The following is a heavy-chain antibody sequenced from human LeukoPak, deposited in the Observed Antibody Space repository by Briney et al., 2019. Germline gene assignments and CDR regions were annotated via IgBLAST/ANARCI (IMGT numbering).Heavy chain of an antibody. CDR2: IYYSGST. J-gene: IGHJ5*02. V-gene: IGHV4-59*01. D-gene: IGHD3-16*01. CDR3: ARVSPLGGWFDP. Sequence: SETLSLTCTASGGSISSYYWSWIRQPPGKGLEWIGYIYYSGSTNYNPSLKSRVTISVDTSKNQFSLKLSSVTAADTAVYYCARVSPLGGWFDPGGQGTLVSVSS. CDR1: GGSISSYY.